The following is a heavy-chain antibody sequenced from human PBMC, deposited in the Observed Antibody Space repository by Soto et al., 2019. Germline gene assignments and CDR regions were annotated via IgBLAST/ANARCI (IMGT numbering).Heavy chain of an antibody. CDR1: GYDFTSYW. CDR3: ARRLSGPKEEYNAYYFYGLDV. J-gene: IGHJ6*02. Sequence: GESLKISCSASGYDFTSYWITWVRQVPGKGLEGLGRIDPSNSYTNYSPSFQGHVTISVDRSISTAYLQWSRLEALDNAIYYCARRLSGPKEEYNAYYFYGLDVWGQGTKVTVSS. CDR2: IDPSNSYT. V-gene: IGHV5-10-1*01. D-gene: IGHD1-1*01.